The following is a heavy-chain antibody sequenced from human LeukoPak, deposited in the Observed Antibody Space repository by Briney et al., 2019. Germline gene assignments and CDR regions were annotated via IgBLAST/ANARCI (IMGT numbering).Heavy chain of an antibody. J-gene: IGHJ6*02. D-gene: IGHD2-2*01. CDR2: ISAYNGNT. V-gene: IGHV1-18*01. CDR1: GYTFTSYG. CDR3: ARGCSSTSCYEYYYYYGMDV. Sequence: ASVKVSCKASGYTFTSYGISWVRQAPGQGLEWMGWISAYNGNTNYARKLQGRVTMTTDTSTSTAYMELRSLRSDDTAVYYCARGCSSTSCYEYYYYYGMDVWGQGTTVTVSS.